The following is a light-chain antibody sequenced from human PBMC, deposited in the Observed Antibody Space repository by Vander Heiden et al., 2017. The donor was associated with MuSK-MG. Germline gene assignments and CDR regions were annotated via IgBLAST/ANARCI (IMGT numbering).Light chain of an antibody. Sequence: SCELTQPPSVSVSPGQTARITCSGDKLGDTYACWYQQTPGKFPVLVIDPHSKWPSGLPERFPGPNSGNPAHPTIRGPQAMDEAYHYCQAQASSTAGVVFGGGTKLTVL. CDR1: KLGDTY. V-gene: IGLV3-1*01. J-gene: IGLJ2*01. CDR3: QAQASSTAGVV. CDR2: PHS.